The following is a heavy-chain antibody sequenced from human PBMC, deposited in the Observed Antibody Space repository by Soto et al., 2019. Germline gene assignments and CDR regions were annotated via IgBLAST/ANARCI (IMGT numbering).Heavy chain of an antibody. Sequence: GESLKISCKGSGYSFTSYWIGWVRQMPGKGLEWMGIIYPGDSDTRYSPSFQGQVTISADKSISTAYLQWSSLKASDTAMYYCARLIPASSNHNWFDPWGQGTRVTVSS. CDR1: GYSFTSYW. CDR3: ARLIPASSNHNWFDP. CDR2: IYPGDSDT. V-gene: IGHV5-51*01. J-gene: IGHJ5*02. D-gene: IGHD2-2*01.